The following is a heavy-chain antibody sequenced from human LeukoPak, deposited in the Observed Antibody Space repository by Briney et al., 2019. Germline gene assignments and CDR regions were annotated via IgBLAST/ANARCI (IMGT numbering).Heavy chain of an antibody. Sequence: SVKVSCKASGGTFSSYAISWVRQAPGQGLEWMGGIIPIFGTANYAQKFQGRVTITADESTSTAYMELSSLRSEDTAVYYCASHEVSSSTSCCNYYYYYMDVWGKGTTVTVSS. D-gene: IGHD2-2*01. CDR1: GGTFSSYA. V-gene: IGHV1-69*13. CDR3: ASHEVSSSTSCCNYYYYYMDV. CDR2: IIPIFGTA. J-gene: IGHJ6*03.